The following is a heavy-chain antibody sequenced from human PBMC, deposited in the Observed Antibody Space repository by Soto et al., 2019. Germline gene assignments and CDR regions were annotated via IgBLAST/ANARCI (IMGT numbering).Heavy chain of an antibody. CDR2: INQDGSEK. V-gene: IGHV3-7*03. Sequence: GGSLRLSCAGSGFTFSSYWMDWVRQAPGRGLEWLAKINQDGSEKYYVDSVKGRFTISRDNARNSVYLQMNSLRAEDTAVYYCARPLDYWGQGNLVTVSS. CDR3: ARPLDY. J-gene: IGHJ4*02. CDR1: GFTFSSYW.